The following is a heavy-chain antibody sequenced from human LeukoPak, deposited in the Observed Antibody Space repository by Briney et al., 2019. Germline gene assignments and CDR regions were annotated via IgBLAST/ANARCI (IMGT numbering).Heavy chain of an antibody. J-gene: IGHJ4*02. Sequence: ASVKVSCKASRYTYISYDSHWVRQATARGLDGMGWMNPNSGNTGYAQKLQGRGTLTRNTSISTAYMELSSVRAEDTGVYYCARGWRGYSSSWFPLGYWGQGTLVTVSS. CDR2: MNPNSGNT. D-gene: IGHD6-13*01. V-gene: IGHV1-8*01. CDR1: RYTYISYD. CDR3: ARGWRGYSSSWFPLGY.